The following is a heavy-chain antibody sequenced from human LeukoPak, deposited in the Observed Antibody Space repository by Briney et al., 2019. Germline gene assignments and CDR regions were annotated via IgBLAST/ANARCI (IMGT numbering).Heavy chain of an antibody. Sequence: PSETLSLTCAVYGGSFSGYYWSWIRQPPGKGLEWIGEINHSGSTNYNPSLKSRVTISVDTSKNQFSLKLSSVTAADTAVYYCARHSWYDNWFDPWGQGTLVTVSS. CDR2: INHSGST. V-gene: IGHV4-34*01. CDR1: GGSFSGYY. D-gene: IGHD6-13*01. CDR3: ARHSWYDNWFDP. J-gene: IGHJ5*02.